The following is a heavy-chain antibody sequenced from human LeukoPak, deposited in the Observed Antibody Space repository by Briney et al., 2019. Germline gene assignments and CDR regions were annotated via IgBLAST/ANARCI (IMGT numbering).Heavy chain of an antibody. CDR2: INHSGST. CDR3: ARRSSGRYYDFWSGLNYNWFDP. CDR1: GGSFSGYY. D-gene: IGHD3-3*01. J-gene: IGHJ5*02. Sequence: SETLSLTCAVYGGSFSGYYWSWIRQPPGKGLEWIGEINHSGSTNYNPSLKSRVTISVDTSKNQFSLKLSSVTAADTAVYYCARRSSGRYYDFWSGLNYNWFDPWGQGTLVTVSS. V-gene: IGHV4-34*01.